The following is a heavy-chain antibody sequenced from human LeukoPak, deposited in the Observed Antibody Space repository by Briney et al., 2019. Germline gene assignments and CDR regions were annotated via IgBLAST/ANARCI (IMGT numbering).Heavy chain of an antibody. CDR3: AKVPPPSYYYDSSGYYNDAFDI. CDR2: ISGGGHTI. D-gene: IGHD3-22*01. CDR1: GFSRFNFRDYA. Sequence: GGSLRLSCAASGFSRFNFRDYAMSWVRQAPGKGLEWVAAISGGGHTINYSDSFKGRFTVSRDNSKNTLYLQMNRLRAEDTAVYYCAKVPPPSYYYDSSGYYNDAFDIWGQGTMVTVSS. J-gene: IGHJ3*02. V-gene: IGHV3-23*01.